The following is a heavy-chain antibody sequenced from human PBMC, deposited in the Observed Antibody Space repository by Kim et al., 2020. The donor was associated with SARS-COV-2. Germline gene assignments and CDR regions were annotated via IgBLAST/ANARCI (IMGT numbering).Heavy chain of an antibody. V-gene: IGHV1-3*01. CDR1: GYTFTSYA. J-gene: IGHJ5*02. D-gene: IGHD2-2*01. CDR2: INAGNGNT. CDR3: ARDPIIVVVPAETGFDP. Sequence: ASVKVSCKASGYTFTSYAMHWVRQAPGQRLEWMGWINAGNGNTKYSQKFQGRVTITRDTSASTAYMELSSLRSEDTAVYYCARDPIIVVVPAETGFDPWGQGTLVTVSS.